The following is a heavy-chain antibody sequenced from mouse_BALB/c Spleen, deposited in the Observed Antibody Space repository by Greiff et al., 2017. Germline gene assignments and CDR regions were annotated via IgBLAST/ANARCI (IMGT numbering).Heavy chain of an antibody. Sequence: QVQLKESGPGLVQPSQSLSITCTVSGFSLTSYGVHWVRQSPGKGLEWLGVIWSGGSTDYNAAFISRLSISKDNSKSQVFFKMNSLQANDTAIYYCSRNRYDLGDYAMDYWGQGTSVTVSS. CDR1: GFSLTSYG. V-gene: IGHV2-2*02. CDR3: SRNRYDLGDYAMDY. CDR2: IWSGGST. J-gene: IGHJ4*01. D-gene: IGHD2-14*01.